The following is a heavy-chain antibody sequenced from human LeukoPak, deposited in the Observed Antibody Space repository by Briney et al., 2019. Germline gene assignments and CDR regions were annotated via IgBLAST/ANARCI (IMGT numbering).Heavy chain of an antibody. Sequence: PGGSLRLSCAASGFIFSNYPMHWVRQAPGKGLEYVSAISNNGGNTYYADSVKGRFTISRDNSKNTLHLQMGSLRAEDMAVYYCARVGNWGSPLYYSDFWGQGTLVTVSS. J-gene: IGHJ4*02. CDR3: ARVGNWGSPLYYSDF. V-gene: IGHV3-64*02. CDR2: ISNNGGNT. CDR1: GFIFSNYP. D-gene: IGHD7-27*01.